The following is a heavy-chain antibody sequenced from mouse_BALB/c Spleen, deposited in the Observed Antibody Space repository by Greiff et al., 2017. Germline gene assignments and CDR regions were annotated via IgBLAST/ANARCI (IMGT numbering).Heavy chain of an antibody. CDR3: ARLGRNAY. CDR1: GYTFTDYA. CDR2: ISIYYDNT. J-gene: IGHJ3*01. Sequence: VQLVESGPELVRPGESVKISCKGSGYTFTDYAMHWVKQSHAKSLEWIGVISIYYDNTNYNQKFKGKATMTVDKSSSTAYMELARLTSEDSAIYYCARLGRNAYWGQGTLVTVSA. V-gene: IGHV1-67*01. D-gene: IGHD4-1*01.